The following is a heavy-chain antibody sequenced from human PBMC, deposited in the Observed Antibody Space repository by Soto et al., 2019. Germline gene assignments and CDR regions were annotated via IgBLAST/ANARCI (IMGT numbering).Heavy chain of an antibody. J-gene: IGHJ6*02. CDR2: ISSSGSTI. V-gene: IGHV3-11*01. Sequence: QVQLVESGGGLVKPGGSLRLSCEASGFTVSDYYMSWIRQTPGKVLECLSYISSSGSTIYYADSVKGRFTISRDHAKNSLYLQMASLRAEDTAVYYCARDQGTGYYYGMDVWGQGTTVTVSS. CDR3: ARDQGTGYYYGMDV. CDR1: GFTVSDYY.